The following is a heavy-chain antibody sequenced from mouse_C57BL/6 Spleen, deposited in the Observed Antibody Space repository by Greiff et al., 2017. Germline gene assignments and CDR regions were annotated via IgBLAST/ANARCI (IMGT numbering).Heavy chain of an antibody. CDR2: INPNYGTT. J-gene: IGHJ4*01. CDR1: GYTFTSYW. V-gene: IGHV1-53*01. Sequence: QVQLQQSGTELVKPGASVKLSCKASGYTFTSYWMHWVKQRPGQGLEWIGNINPNYGTTSYNQKFKGKATLTVDQYSSTAYMQLNSLTSADSAVYYCARPSSYGSSRSYAMDYWGQGTSVTVSS. D-gene: IGHD1-1*01. CDR3: ARPSSYGSSRSYAMDY.